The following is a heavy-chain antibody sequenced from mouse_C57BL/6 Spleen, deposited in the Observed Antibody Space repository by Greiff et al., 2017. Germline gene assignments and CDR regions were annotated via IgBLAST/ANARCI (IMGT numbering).Heavy chain of an antibody. CDR1: GYSITSGYY. CDR2: ISYDGSN. V-gene: IGHV3-6*01. CDR3: ARESSYDYAMDY. J-gene: IGHJ4*01. D-gene: IGHD1-1*01. Sequence: EVQLQESGPGLVKPSQSLSLTCSVTGYSITSGYYWNWIRQFPGNKLEWMGYISYDGSNNYNPSLKNRISITRDTSKNQFFLKLNSVTTEDTATYYCARESSYDYAMDYWGQGTSVTVSS.